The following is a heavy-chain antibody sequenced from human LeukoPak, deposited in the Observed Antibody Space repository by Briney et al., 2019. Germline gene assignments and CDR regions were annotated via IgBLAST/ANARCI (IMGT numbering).Heavy chain of an antibody. CDR3: ARALQPGVYAFDI. CDR1: GVSISSYY. D-gene: IGHD6-13*01. J-gene: IGHJ3*02. Sequence: SETLSLTCTVSGVSISSYYWTWIRQPPGGGLEGIGYIYYSGSTNYNPSLKSRVTISVDTSKNQFSLKLSSVTAADTAVYYCARALQPGVYAFDIWGQGTMVTVSS. CDR2: IYYSGST. V-gene: IGHV4-59*01.